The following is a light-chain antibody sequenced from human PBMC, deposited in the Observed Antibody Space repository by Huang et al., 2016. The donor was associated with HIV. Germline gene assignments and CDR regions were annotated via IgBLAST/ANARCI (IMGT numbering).Light chain of an antibody. J-gene: IGKJ1*01. CDR1: QSISNY. CDR3: QQSYSSS. V-gene: IGKV1-39*01. Sequence: DIQMTQSPSSLSASVGDRVTITCRSSQSISNYVNWYQQRPGKAPKLLIFGASSLQSGVPSRVSGSGSGTDFTLTISSLQPEDFATYYCQQSYSSSFGQGTKVEI. CDR2: GAS.